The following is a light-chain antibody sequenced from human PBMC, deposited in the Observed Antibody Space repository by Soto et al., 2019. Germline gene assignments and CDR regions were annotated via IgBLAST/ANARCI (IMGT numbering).Light chain of an antibody. Sequence: DIQLTQSPSFLSASVGDRVTITCRASQGIGTYVAWYKQEPGKAPNLMIYVASTLQSGVPSRFSGSGSGTEFTLTISSLQPEDFATYYCQQLHSYPLTFGGGTEVEIK. CDR3: QQLHSYPLT. V-gene: IGKV1-9*01. CDR1: QGIGTY. CDR2: VAS. J-gene: IGKJ4*01.